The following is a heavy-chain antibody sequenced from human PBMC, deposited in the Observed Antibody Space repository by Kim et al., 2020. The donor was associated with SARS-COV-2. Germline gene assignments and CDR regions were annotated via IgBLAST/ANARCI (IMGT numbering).Heavy chain of an antibody. V-gene: IGHV3-30-3*01. CDR2: ISYDGSNK. J-gene: IGHJ4*02. D-gene: IGHD1-26*01. CDR3: ARIVGATTLDY. Sequence: GGSLRLSCAASGFTFSSYAMHWVRQAPGKGLEWVAVISYDGSNKYYADSVKGRFTISRDNSKNTLYLQMNSLRAEDTAVYYCARIVGATTLDYWGQGTLVTVS. CDR1: GFTFSSYA.